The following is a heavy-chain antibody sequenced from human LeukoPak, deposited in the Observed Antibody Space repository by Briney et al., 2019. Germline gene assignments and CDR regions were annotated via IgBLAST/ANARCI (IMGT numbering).Heavy chain of an antibody. CDR1: GFTFSSYA. V-gene: IGHV3-30*04. Sequence: GGSLRLSCAASGFTFSSYAIHWVRQAPGKGLEWVAVISYDGSNKYYADSVKGRFTISRDNSKNTLYLQMNSLRAEDTAVYYCARDRHRDYNYFDYWGQGTLVTVSS. CDR2: ISYDGSNK. D-gene: IGHD4-11*01. CDR3: ARDRHRDYNYFDY. J-gene: IGHJ4*02.